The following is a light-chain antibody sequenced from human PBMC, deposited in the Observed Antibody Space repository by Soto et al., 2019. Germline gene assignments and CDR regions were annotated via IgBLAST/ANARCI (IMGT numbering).Light chain of an antibody. CDR2: GAS. V-gene: IGKV3-20*01. CDR3: QQYGNSPQT. CDR1: QSVSSNS. J-gene: IGKJ1*01. Sequence: EIVLTQSPATLSLSPGERATLSCRASQSVSSNSLAWYQQKPGQAPRLLIYGASTRATGIPDRFSGSGSGTDFTLTIARLEPGDFAVYYCQQYGNSPQTFGQGTKVDIK.